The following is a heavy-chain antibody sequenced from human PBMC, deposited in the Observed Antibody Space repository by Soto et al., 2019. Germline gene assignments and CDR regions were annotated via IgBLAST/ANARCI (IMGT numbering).Heavy chain of an antibody. CDR3: ARGGWTTYYSPFFDY. D-gene: IGHD3-10*01. V-gene: IGHV2-5*02. J-gene: IGHJ4*02. CDR2: IYWDDDK. CDR1: GFSLSSSGVG. Sequence: QITVKESGPTLVRPTQTLTLTCTFSGFSLSSSGVGVGWIRQPPGKALEWLALIYWDDDKRYSPSLKSRLTITKDTSKNQVVLTLTKLDTVDTATYYCARGGWTTYYSPFFDYWGQGTLVTVSS.